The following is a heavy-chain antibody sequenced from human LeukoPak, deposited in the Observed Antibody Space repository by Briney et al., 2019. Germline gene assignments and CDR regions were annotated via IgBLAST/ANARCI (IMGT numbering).Heavy chain of an antibody. V-gene: IGHV1-69*01. CDR3: ASGTWVLYYFDY. CDR1: GGTFSSYA. Sequence: GASVKVSCKASGGTFSSYAISWVRQAPGQGLEWMGGIIPIFGTANYAQKFQGRVTITADESTSTAYIELSSLRSEDTAVYYCASGTWVLYYFDYWGQGTLVTVSS. J-gene: IGHJ4*02. D-gene: IGHD3-10*01. CDR2: IIPIFGTA.